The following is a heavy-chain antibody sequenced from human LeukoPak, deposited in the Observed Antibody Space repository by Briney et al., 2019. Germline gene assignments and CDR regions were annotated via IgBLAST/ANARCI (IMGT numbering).Heavy chain of an antibody. CDR1: GFTFSSYW. CDR2: IKQDGSEK. D-gene: IGHD6-6*01. CDR3: ARRGGSSSRRSPIDY. Sequence: GGSLRLSCAASGFTFSSYWMSWVRQAPGKGLEWVATIKQDGSEKYYVDSVKGRFTISRDNAKNSLYLQMNSLRAEDTAVYYCARRGGSSSRRSPIDYWGQGTLVTVSS. V-gene: IGHV3-7*01. J-gene: IGHJ4*02.